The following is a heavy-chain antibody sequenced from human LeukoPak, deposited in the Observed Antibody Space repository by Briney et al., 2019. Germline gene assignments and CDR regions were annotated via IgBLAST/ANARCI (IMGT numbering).Heavy chain of an antibody. V-gene: IGHV3-30-3*01. CDR3: AKDMVKLGYCSSTSCYRSPRNNWFDP. J-gene: IGHJ5*02. CDR1: GFTFNTYA. CDR2: ISYDGSNK. D-gene: IGHD2-2*02. Sequence: GGSLRLSCAASGFTFNTYAMHWVRQAPGKGLEWVAVISYDGSNKYYADSVKGRFTISRDNSKNTPYLQMNSLRAEDTAVYYCAKDMVKLGYCSSTSCYRSPRNNWFDPWGQGTLVTVSS.